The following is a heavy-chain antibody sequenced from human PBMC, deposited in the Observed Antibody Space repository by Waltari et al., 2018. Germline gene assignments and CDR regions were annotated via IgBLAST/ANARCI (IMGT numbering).Heavy chain of an antibody. CDR3: ARVLGQQLVQGGFDY. CDR1: GGHIPGSHW. J-gene: IGHJ4*02. Sequence: QVKPQESGPGLVRPSGTLSLTSPGPGGHIPGSHWWSWTRQPHGKGLEWIGEIDHRGSTNYNPSLKSRVTISLDKSKNQFSLKLSSVTAADTAVYYCARVLGQQLVQGGFDYWGQGTLVTVSS. V-gene: IGHV4-4*02. D-gene: IGHD6-13*01. CDR2: IDHRGST.